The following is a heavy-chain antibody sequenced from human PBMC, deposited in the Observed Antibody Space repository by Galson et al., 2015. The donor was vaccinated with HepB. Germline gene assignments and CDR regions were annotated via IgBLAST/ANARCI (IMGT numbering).Heavy chain of an antibody. CDR2: ISTTSDNK. CDR1: GFTFSSYT. Sequence: LSCAASGFTFSSYTMNWVRQAPGKGLEWISYISTTSDNKFSADSVKGRFIISRDNAKNLLYLQMNSLRAEDTAVYYCTRIALSGSYWYFDYWGQGSLVTVSS. D-gene: IGHD1-26*01. V-gene: IGHV3-48*01. J-gene: IGHJ4*02. CDR3: TRIALSGSYWYFDY.